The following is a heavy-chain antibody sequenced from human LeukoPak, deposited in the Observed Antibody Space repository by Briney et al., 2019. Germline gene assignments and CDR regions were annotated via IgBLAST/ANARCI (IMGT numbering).Heavy chain of an antibody. CDR3: ARDQRRSGWYYFDY. D-gene: IGHD6-19*01. CDR2: IYTSGST. CDR1: GGSISCYY. V-gene: IGHV4-4*07. J-gene: IGHJ4*02. Sequence: PSETLSLTCTVSGGSISCYYWSWIRQPAGKGLEWIGRIYTSGSTNYNPSPKSRVTMSVDTSKNQFSLKLSSVTAADTAVYYCARDQRRSGWYYFDYWGQGTLVTVSS.